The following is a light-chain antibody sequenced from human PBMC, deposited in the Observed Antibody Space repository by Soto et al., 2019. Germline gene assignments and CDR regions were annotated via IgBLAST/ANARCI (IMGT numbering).Light chain of an antibody. CDR2: EVN. V-gene: IGLV2-8*01. Sequence: QSVLTQPPSASGSPGQSVTISCTGTSSDVGGYNYVSWYQQHPGKAPRLMIYEVNKRPSGVPYRFSGSKSGNTASLTFSGLQADDEAVYYCSSYAGNNLLVFGGGTKVTVL. J-gene: IGLJ2*01. CDR3: SSYAGNNLLV. CDR1: SSDVGGYNY.